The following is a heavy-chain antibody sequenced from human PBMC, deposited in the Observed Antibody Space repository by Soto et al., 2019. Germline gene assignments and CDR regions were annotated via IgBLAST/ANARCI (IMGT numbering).Heavy chain of an antibody. CDR2: IYPGDSDT. CDR1: GYSFTSYW. J-gene: IGHJ5*02. V-gene: IGHV5-51*01. Sequence: PGESLKISCKGSGYSFTSYWIAWVRQMPGKGLEWMGIIYPGDSDTRYSPSFQGQAAISADKSLSIAYLQWSSLKASDTAMYYCARGSVGWFDPWGQGTLVTVSS. CDR3: ARGSVGWFDP.